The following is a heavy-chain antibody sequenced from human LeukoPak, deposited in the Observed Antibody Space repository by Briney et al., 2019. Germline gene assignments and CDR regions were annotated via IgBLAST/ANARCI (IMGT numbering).Heavy chain of an antibody. CDR1: GGSISSYY. Sequence: SETLSLTCTVSGGSISSYYWSWIRQPAGKGLEWTGRIYTSGSTNYNPSLKSRVTMSVDTSKNQFSLKLSSVTAADTAVYYCARECTSCYRYYYYMDVWGKGTTVTVSS. CDR3: ARECTSCYRYYYYMDV. D-gene: IGHD2-2*02. J-gene: IGHJ6*03. V-gene: IGHV4-4*07. CDR2: IYTSGST.